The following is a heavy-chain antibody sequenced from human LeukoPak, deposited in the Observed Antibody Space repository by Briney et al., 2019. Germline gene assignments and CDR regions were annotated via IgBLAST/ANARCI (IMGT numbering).Heavy chain of an antibody. CDR1: GYTFTGYY. Sequence: ASVKVSCKASGYTFTGYYMHWVRQAPGQGLEWMGWINPNSGGTNYAQKFQGRVTMTRDTSISTAYMELSRLRSDDTAVYYCAREFAVRTTSGRDYYYYYMDVWGKGTTVTVSS. D-gene: IGHD1/OR15-1a*01. CDR3: AREFAVRTTSGRDYYYYYMDV. J-gene: IGHJ6*03. CDR2: INPNSGGT. V-gene: IGHV1-2*02.